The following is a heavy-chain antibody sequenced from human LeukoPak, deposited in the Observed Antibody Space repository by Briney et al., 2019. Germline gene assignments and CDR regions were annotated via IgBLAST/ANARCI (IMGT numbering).Heavy chain of an antibody. V-gene: IGHV4-59*01. CDR1: GGSISSYY. CDR3: ARTTEAHSWRTRYYDYYMDV. CDR2: IYYSGST. J-gene: IGHJ6*03. Sequence: SETLSLTCTVSGGSISSYYWSWIRQPPGKGLEWIGYIYYSGSTNYNPSLKSRVTISVDTSKNQFSLKLSSVTAADTAVYYCARTTEAHSWRTRYYDYYMDVWGKGTTVAVSS. D-gene: IGHD6-13*01.